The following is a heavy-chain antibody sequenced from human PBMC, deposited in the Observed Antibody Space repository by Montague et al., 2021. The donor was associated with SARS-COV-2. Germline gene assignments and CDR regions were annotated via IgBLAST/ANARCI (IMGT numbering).Heavy chain of an antibody. V-gene: IGHV4-4*02. CDR1: GGSISSSHR. Sequence: SETLSLTRGLSGGSISSSHRWNWVRQPPGKGLEWIGEIYHSGGTXYNPSRKNRVIISIDKSKNQFSLKLSSVTAADTAVYYCATGPPSGLSVAGFDYWGQGALVTVSS. CDR3: ATGPPSGLSVAGFDY. CDR2: IYHSGGT. D-gene: IGHD6-19*01. J-gene: IGHJ4*02.